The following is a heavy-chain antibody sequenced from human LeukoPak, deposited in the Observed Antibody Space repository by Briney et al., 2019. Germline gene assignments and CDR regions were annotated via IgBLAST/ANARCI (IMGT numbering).Heavy chain of an antibody. CDR2: ITTSSTTM. V-gene: IGHV3-48*04. CDR1: GFTFSDYS. Sequence: GGSLRLSCAASGFTFSDYSMDWVRQAPGKGLEWVSYITTSSTTMYYADSVKGRFTISRDNAKNSLYLQMNSLRAEDTAVYYCASIPDGYNSYYYYGMDVWGQGTTVTVSS. D-gene: IGHD5-24*01. J-gene: IGHJ6*02. CDR3: ASIPDGYNSYYYYGMDV.